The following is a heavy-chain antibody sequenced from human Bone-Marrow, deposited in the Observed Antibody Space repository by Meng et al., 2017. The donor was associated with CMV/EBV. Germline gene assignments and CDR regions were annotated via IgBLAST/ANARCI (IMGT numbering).Heavy chain of an antibody. CDR3: ARSTSYCGGDCYSLFAY. V-gene: IGHV3-72*01. D-gene: IGHD2-21*01. Sequence: GESLKISCAASGFTFSDHYMDWVRQAPGKGLEWVGRTRNKANSYTTEYAASVKGRFTISRDDSKNSLYLQMNSLKTEDTAVYYCARSTSYCGGDCYSLFAYWGPGPLVTCSS. CDR2: TRNKANSYTT. J-gene: IGHJ4*02. CDR1: GFTFSDHY.